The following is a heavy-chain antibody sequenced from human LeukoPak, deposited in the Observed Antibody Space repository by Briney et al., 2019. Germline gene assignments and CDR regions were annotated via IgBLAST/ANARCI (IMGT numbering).Heavy chain of an antibody. Sequence: GGSLRLSCAAPGFTFSSYAMHWVRQAPGKGLEWVAVISYDGSNKYYADSVKGRFTISRDNSKNTLYLQMNSLRAEDTAVYYCARATDGDYGPRYYYYGMDVWGQGTTVTVSS. CDR3: ARATDGDYGPRYYYYGMDV. J-gene: IGHJ6*02. CDR2: ISYDGSNK. CDR1: GFTFSSYA. V-gene: IGHV3-30-3*01. D-gene: IGHD4-17*01.